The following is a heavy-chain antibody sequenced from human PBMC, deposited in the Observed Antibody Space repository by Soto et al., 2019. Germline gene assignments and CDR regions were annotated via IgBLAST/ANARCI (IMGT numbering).Heavy chain of an antibody. J-gene: IGHJ5*02. CDR1: GFIFGTFW. Sequence: EVQLVESGGTLVQPGGSLRLSCAASGFIFGTFWMHWVRQAPGKGLEWVSRINSDGSKTTYADSVKGRFTISRDNAKNTVYLQMNSLRAEDTAVYYCATVATNSYNWLDPWGQGTLVTVSS. CDR3: ATVATNSYNWLDP. V-gene: IGHV3-74*01. CDR2: INSDGSKT. D-gene: IGHD5-12*01.